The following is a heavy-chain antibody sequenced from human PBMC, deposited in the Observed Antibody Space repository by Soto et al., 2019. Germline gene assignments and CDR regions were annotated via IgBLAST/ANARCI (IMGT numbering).Heavy chain of an antibody. Sequence: EVQLVESGGGLVQPGGSLRLSCAASGFTFSDYWMSWVRQAPGKGLEWVANIKLDGSEEYYVDSVKGRFTISRDNAKKDLYQQVVSLVGEDMAVYYWARRARGERRSHFDCWGQGTLVSVSS. CDR2: IKLDGSEE. CDR1: GFTFSDYW. D-gene: IGHD3-16*01. CDR3: ARRARGERRSHFDC. V-gene: IGHV3-7*01. J-gene: IGHJ4*02.